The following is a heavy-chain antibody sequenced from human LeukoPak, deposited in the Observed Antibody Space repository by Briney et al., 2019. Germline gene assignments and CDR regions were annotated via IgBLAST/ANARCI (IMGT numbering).Heavy chain of an antibody. CDR3: ARAAVRFGDAFDI. J-gene: IGHJ3*02. Sequence: SETLSLTCAVSGGSISSGGYSWSWIRQPPGKGLEWIGYICHSGSTYYNPSVKSRVTISVARSKNQFSLKLSSVTAADTAVYYCARAAVRFGDAFDIWGQGTMVTVSS. CDR2: ICHSGST. V-gene: IGHV4-30-2*01. CDR1: GGSISSGGYS. D-gene: IGHD3-10*01.